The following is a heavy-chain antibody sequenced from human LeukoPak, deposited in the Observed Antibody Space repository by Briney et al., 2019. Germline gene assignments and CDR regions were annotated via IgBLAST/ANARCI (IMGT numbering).Heavy chain of an antibody. Sequence: SQTLSLTCTVSGGSISSGDYYWSWIRQPPGKGLEWIGEINHSGSTNYNPSLKSRVTISVDTSKNQFSLKLSSVTAADTAVYYCARPIRYCSSTSCSRAFGYWGQGTLVTVSS. V-gene: IGHV4-30-4*08. CDR1: GGSISSGDYY. CDR3: ARPIRYCSSTSCSRAFGY. CDR2: INHSGST. D-gene: IGHD2-2*01. J-gene: IGHJ4*02.